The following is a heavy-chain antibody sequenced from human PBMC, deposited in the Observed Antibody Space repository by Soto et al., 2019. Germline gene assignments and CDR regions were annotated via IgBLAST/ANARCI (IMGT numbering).Heavy chain of an antibody. D-gene: IGHD2-21*02. J-gene: IGHJ6*02. CDR2: ISRSAINI. CDR3: TRDLKVTGTGAGNYYYGMDI. V-gene: IGHV3-21*01. Sequence: PGGSLRLSCAASGFTFSSYTMNWVRQAPGRGLEWVSSISRSAINIYYADSVKGRFTISRDSANNSLYLQMNSLRAEDTALYYCTRDLKVTGTGAGNYYYGMDIWGQGTTVTVSS. CDR1: GFTFSSYT.